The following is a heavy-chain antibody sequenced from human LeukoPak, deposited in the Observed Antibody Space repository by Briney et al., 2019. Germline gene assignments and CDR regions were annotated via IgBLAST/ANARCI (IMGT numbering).Heavy chain of an antibody. CDR2: IYHSGST. CDR3: ANTGYSYGYDGMDV. Sequence: PSETLSLTCAVSGGSISSSNWWSWVRPPPGKGLEWIGEIYHSGSTNYNPSLKSRVTISVDKSKNQFSLKLSSVTAADTAVYYCANTGYSYGYDGMDVWGQGTTVTVSS. V-gene: IGHV4-4*02. D-gene: IGHD5-18*01. CDR1: GGSISSSNW. J-gene: IGHJ6*02.